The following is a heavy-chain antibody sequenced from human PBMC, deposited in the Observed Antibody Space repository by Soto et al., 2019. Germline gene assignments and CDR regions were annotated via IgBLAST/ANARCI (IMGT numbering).Heavy chain of an antibody. J-gene: IGHJ4*02. CDR3: ARDSGYDTTGYSPFDN. CDR2: INPHGGST. V-gene: IGHV1-46*01. Sequence: ASVKVSCKAPRDTFTGYYINWVRQAPGQGLEWMGVINPHGGSTAYAQKFKGRVTLTRDTSASTVYMEVSSLTSDDTAVYYCARDSGYDTTGYSPFDNWGQGTQVTVSS. D-gene: IGHD3-22*01. CDR1: RDTFTGYY.